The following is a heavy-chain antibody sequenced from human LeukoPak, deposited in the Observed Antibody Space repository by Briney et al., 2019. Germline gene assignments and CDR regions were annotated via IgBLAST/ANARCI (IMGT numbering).Heavy chain of an antibody. D-gene: IGHD3-10*02. CDR3: AELGITMIGGV. CDR1: VFTFSSNS. CDR2: ISSSSSYI. V-gene: IGHV3-21*01. J-gene: IGHJ6*04. Sequence: GGSLRLSCAASVFTFSSNSLNWVRQAPGKGLEWVSCISSSSSYIYYADSVKGRFSISRDNSKNTLYLQMNSLRAEDTAVYYCAELGITMIGGVWGKGTTVTISS.